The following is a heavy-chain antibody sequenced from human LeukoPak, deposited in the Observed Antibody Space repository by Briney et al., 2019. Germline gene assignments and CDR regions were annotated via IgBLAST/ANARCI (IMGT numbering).Heavy chain of an antibody. CDR3: TTGRGVTRIDY. D-gene: IGHD5-18*01. V-gene: IGHV3-74*01. J-gene: IGHJ4*02. Sequence: GGSPRLSCAASGFTFSSYEMNWVRQPPGKGLVWVSRINSDGSSTSYADSVKGRFTISRDNAKNTLYLQMNSLRAEDTAVYFCTTGRGVTRIDYWGQGTLVTVSS. CDR1: GFTFSSYE. CDR2: INSDGSST.